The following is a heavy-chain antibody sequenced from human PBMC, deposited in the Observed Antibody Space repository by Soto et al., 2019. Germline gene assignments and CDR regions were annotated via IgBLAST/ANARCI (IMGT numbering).Heavy chain of an antibody. Sequence: RLSCAASVFSLSPYWMHWVRQVPGRGLEWVARLSSDGFGAAYADSVKGRFFISRDIARNTLSLQMNSLRADDTAVYYCARDLGGPDYWGRGTSVTVSS. CDR1: VFSLSPYW. CDR3: ARDLGGPDY. V-gene: IGHV3-74*03. D-gene: IGHD3-16*01. CDR2: LSSDGFGA. J-gene: IGHJ4*02.